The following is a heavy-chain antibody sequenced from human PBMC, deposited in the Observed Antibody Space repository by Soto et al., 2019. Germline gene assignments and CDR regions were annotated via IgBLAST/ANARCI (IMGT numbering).Heavy chain of an antibody. J-gene: IGHJ6*02. V-gene: IGHV1-69*01. Sequence: QVQLVQSGAEVKKPGSSVKVSCKASGGTFSSYAISWVRQAPGQGLEWMGGIIPIFGTANYAQKFQGRVTITADESTSTAYMELSSLRSEDTAVYYCARGNCSSTICSYYYYGMDVWGQGTTVTVSS. CDR2: IIPIFGTA. CDR1: GGTFSSYA. D-gene: IGHD2-2*01. CDR3: ARGNCSSTICSYYYYGMDV.